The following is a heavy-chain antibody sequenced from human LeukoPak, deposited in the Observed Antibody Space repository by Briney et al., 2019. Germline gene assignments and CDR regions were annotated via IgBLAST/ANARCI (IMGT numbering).Heavy chain of an antibody. CDR2: IYYSGST. CDR1: GGSISSYY. Sequence: SETLSLTCTVSGGSISSYYWSWIRQPPGKGLEWIGYIYYSGSTNYNPSLKSRVTISVDTSKNQFSLKLSSVTAADTAVYYCARDPSAAGPPFDYWGQGTLVTVSS. D-gene: IGHD6-13*01. V-gene: IGHV4-59*01. J-gene: IGHJ4*02. CDR3: ARDPSAAGPPFDY.